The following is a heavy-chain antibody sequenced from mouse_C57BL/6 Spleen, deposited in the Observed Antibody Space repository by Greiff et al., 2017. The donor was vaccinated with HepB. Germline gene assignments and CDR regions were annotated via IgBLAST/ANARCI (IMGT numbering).Heavy chain of an antibody. V-gene: IGHV1-59*01. CDR1: GYTFTSYW. CDR3: ARPYYDYDRAMDY. D-gene: IGHD2-4*01. Sequence: QVHVKQSGAELVRPGTSVKLSCKASGYTFTSYWMHWVKQRPGQGLEWIGVIDPSDSYTNYNQKFKGKATLTVDTSSSTAYMQLSSLTSEDSAVYYCARPYYDYDRAMDYWGQRTSVTVSS. J-gene: IGHJ4*01. CDR2: IDPSDSYT.